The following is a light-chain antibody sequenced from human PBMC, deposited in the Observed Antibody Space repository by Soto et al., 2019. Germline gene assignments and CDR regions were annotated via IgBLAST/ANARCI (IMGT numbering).Light chain of an antibody. CDR1: QSVSSN. CDR3: QQYNNWRRT. Sequence: EIVMTQSPATLSVSPGERATLSCRASQSVSSNLAWYQQKPGQAPRLLIYGASTRATGIPARFSGSGPGTAFTLTISSLQSEDVAVYYCQQYNNWRRTFGQGTKV. CDR2: GAS. V-gene: IGKV3-15*01. J-gene: IGKJ1*01.